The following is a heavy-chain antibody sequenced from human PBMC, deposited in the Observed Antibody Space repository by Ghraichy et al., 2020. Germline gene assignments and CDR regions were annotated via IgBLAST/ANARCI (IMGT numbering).Heavy chain of an antibody. Sequence: LSLTCAVSGLTFSNFAMAWVRQAPGKGLEWVSTISGSGGSIWYADSGKGRFIISRDNSRSTFYLQMNSLRAEDTAVYYCVKGKGSGSYVNWSFNIWGRGTPVTVSP. J-gene: IGHJ2*01. D-gene: IGHD1-26*01. V-gene: IGHV3-23*01. CDR1: GLTFSNFA. CDR3: VKGKGSGSYVNWSFNI. CDR2: ISGSGGSI.